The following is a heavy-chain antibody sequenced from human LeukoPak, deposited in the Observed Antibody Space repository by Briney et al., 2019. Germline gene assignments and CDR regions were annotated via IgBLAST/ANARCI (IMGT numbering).Heavy chain of an antibody. CDR2: IYYSGST. CDR3: ARGDGYNYFDY. D-gene: IGHD5-24*01. Sequence: SETRSLTCTVSGGSISSSSYYWGWIRQPPGKGLEWIGSIYYSGSTYYNPSLKSRVTISVDTSKNQFSLKLSSVTAADTAVYYCARGDGYNYFDYWGQGTLVTVSS. V-gene: IGHV4-39*07. J-gene: IGHJ4*02. CDR1: GGSISSSSYY.